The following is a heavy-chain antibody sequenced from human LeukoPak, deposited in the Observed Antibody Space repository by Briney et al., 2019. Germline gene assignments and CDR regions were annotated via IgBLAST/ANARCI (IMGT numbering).Heavy chain of an antibody. CDR1: GYTFTSYD. J-gene: IGHJ4*02. V-gene: IGHV1-8*01. Sequence: ASVKVSCKASGYTFTSYDINWVRQATGQGLEWMGWMNPNSGNTGYAQKFQGRVTMTRNTSISTAYMELSSLRSEDTAVYYCARRGYSSSPPHPYYFDYWGQGTLVTVSS. CDR3: ARRGYSSSPPHPYYFDY. D-gene: IGHD6-13*01. CDR2: MNPNSGNT.